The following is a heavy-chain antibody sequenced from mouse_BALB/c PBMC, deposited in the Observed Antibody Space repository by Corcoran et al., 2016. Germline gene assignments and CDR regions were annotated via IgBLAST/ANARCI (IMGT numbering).Heavy chain of an antibody. V-gene: IGHV9-3-1*01. CDR2: INTYTGEP. CDR1: GYTFTNYG. D-gene: IGHD1-1*01. Sequence: QIQLVQSGPELKKPGETVKISCKASGYTFTNYGMYWVKQAPGKGLKWMGWINTYTGEPTYADDFKGRFAFSLETSASTAYLQINNLKNEDTATYFCARRGSSYAMDYWGQGTSVTVSS. J-gene: IGHJ4*01. CDR3: ARRGSSYAMDY.